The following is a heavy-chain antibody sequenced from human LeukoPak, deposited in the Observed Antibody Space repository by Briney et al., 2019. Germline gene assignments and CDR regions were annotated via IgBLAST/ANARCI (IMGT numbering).Heavy chain of an antibody. D-gene: IGHD3-3*01. Sequence: ASVKVSCKASGYTFTGYYMHWVRQAPGQGLEWMGWINPNCGGTNYAQKFQGRVTMTRDTSISTAYMELSRLRSDDTAVYYCARVFRPIFPPGGNWFDPWGQGTLVTVSS. CDR1: GYTFTGYY. CDR3: ARVFRPIFPPGGNWFDP. V-gene: IGHV1-2*02. J-gene: IGHJ5*02. CDR2: INPNCGGT.